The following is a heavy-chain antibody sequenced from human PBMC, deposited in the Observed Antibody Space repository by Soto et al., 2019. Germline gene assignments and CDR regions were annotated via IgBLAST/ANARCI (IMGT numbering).Heavy chain of an antibody. Sequence: GGSLRLSCAASGFTFSSYGMHWVRQAPGKGLEWVAVIWYDGSNKYYADSVKGRFTISRDNSKNTLYLQMNSLRAEDTAVYYCARDVGTSIAARPEYYFDYWGQGTLVSVSS. D-gene: IGHD6-6*01. CDR1: GFTFSSYG. J-gene: IGHJ4*02. CDR3: ARDVGTSIAARPEYYFDY. CDR2: IWYDGSNK. V-gene: IGHV3-33*01.